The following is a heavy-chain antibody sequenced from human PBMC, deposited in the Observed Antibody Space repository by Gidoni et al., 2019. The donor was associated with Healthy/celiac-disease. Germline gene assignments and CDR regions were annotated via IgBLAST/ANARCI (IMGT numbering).Heavy chain of an antibody. CDR2: ISYDGSNK. CDR3: ARAGSSSHY. CDR1: GFPFSSYA. D-gene: IGHD6-6*01. J-gene: IGHJ4*02. Sequence: QVQLVESGGGVVQPGRSLRLSCAASGFPFSSYAMHWVRKAPGKGLEWVAVISYDGSNKYYADSVKGRFTISRDNSKNTLYLQMNSLRAEDTAVYYCARAGSSSHYWGQGTLVTVSS. V-gene: IGHV3-30-3*01.